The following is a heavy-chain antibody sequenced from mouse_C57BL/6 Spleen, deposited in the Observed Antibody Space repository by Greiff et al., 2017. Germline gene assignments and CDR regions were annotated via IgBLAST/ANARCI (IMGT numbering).Heavy chain of an antibody. Sequence: EVKLQESGPGLVKPSQSLSLTCSVTGYSITSGYYWNWIRQFPGNKLEWMGYISYDGSNNYNPSLKNRISITRDTSKNQFFLKLNSLTTEDTATYYCARGPLYYGSSYVSYWYFDVWGTGTTVTVSS. D-gene: IGHD1-1*01. CDR2: ISYDGSN. CDR3: ARGPLYYGSSYVSYWYFDV. V-gene: IGHV3-6*01. CDR1: GYSITSGYY. J-gene: IGHJ1*03.